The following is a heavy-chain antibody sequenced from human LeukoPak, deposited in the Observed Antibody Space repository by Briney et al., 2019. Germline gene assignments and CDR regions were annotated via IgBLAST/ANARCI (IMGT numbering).Heavy chain of an antibody. CDR3: ARIYSSSFSLYYYYYMDV. V-gene: IGHV4-59*01. Sequence: SETLSLTCTVSGGSISSYYWSWIRQPPGKGLEWIGYIYYSGSTNYNPSLKSRVAISVDTSKNQFSLKLSSVTAADTAVYYCARIYSSSFSLYYYYYMDVWGKGTTVTVSS. J-gene: IGHJ6*03. CDR2: IYYSGST. CDR1: GGSISSYY. D-gene: IGHD6-13*01.